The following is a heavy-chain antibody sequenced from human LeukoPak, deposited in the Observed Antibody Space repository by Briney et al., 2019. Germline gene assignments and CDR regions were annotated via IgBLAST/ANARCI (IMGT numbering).Heavy chain of an antibody. CDR3: ARDGPRSWYQLLSYMDV. Sequence: VASVKVSCKASGYTFTGYYMHWVRQAPGQGLERMGCINPNSGGTNYAQKFQGRVTITRDTSISTAYMELSRLRSDDTAVYYCARDGPRSWYQLLSYMDVWGKGTTVTVSS. D-gene: IGHD2-2*01. CDR2: INPNSGGT. J-gene: IGHJ6*03. V-gene: IGHV1-2*02. CDR1: GYTFTGYY.